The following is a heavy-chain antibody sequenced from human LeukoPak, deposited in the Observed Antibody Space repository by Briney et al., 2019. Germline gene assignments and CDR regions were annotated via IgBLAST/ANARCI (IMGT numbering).Heavy chain of an antibody. Sequence: GASVKLSCKASGYTFTSRALHWVRQAPGEGLEWMAWINGATGNTEYSQKFQARVTITRDTSASTAYMELSSLRSEDTAVYYCARSIIIVPNTSYYYYYMDVWGQGTTVTVSS. J-gene: IGHJ6*02. CDR1: GYTFTSRA. D-gene: IGHD2/OR15-2a*01. CDR3: ARSIIIVPNTSYYYYYMDV. CDR2: INGATGNT. V-gene: IGHV1-3*01.